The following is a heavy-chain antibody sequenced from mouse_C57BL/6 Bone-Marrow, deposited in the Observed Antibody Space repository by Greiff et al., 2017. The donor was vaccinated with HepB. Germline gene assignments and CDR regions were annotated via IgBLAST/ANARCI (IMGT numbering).Heavy chain of an antibody. J-gene: IGHJ3*01. CDR1: GYTFTSYW. CDR2: IYPGSGST. D-gene: IGHD2-4*01. V-gene: IGHV1-55*01. Sequence: VQLQQPGAELVKPGASVKMSCKASGYTFTSYWITWVKQRPGQGLEWMGDIYPGSGSTNYNEKFKSKATLTVDTSSSTAYMQLSSLSSEDSAVYYCASYRDYDEAYWGQGTLVTVSA. CDR3: ASYRDYDEAY.